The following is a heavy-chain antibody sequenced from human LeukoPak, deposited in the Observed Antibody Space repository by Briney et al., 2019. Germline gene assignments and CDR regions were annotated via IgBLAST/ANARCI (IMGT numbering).Heavy chain of an antibody. CDR3: ARGDGILTGYSDYFDY. D-gene: IGHD3-9*01. CDR1: GFTFSSYA. Sequence: PGGSLRLSCAASGFTFSSYAMHWVRQAPGKGLEWVAVISYDGSNKYYADSVKGRFTISRDNSKNTLYLQMNSLRAEDTAVYYCARGDGILTGYSDYFDYWGQGTLVTVSS. CDR2: ISYDGSNK. J-gene: IGHJ4*02. V-gene: IGHV3-30*04.